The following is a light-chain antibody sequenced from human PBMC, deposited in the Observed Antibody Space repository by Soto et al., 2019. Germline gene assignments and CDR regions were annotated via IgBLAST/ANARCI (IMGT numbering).Light chain of an antibody. J-gene: IGLJ1*01. CDR2: GVN. Sequence: QSVLTQPASVSGSPGQSITISCAGTGSVVGAYNLVSWYQQHPGKAPKLIICGVNTRPSGISNRFSGSKSGDTASLTISGLQAEDEADYFCCSYAGTVAYVSGTGTKVTVL. CDR3: CSYAGTVAYV. V-gene: IGLV2-23*02. CDR1: GSVVGAYNL.